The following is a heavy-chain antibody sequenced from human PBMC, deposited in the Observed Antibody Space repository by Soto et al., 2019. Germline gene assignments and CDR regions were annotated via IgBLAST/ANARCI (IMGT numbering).Heavy chain of an antibody. V-gene: IGHV3-74*01. D-gene: IGHD6-19*01. Sequence: EVQLVESGGGLVQPGGSLRLSCAASGFTFSSYWMHWVRQAPGKGLVWVSRINSDGSSTSYADSVKGRFTISRDNAKNPLYLQMNSLRAEDRGVYCCARDHRGSGSGWGGWGQGTMVTVSS. J-gene: IGHJ3*01. CDR2: INSDGSST. CDR1: GFTFSSYW. CDR3: ARDHRGSGSGWGG.